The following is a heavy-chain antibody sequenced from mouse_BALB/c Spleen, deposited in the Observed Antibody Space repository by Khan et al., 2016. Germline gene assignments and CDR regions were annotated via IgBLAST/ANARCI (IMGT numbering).Heavy chain of an antibody. V-gene: IGHV3-1*02. CDR1: GYSITSGYS. J-gene: IGHJ1*01. CDR2: IHYSGNT. CDR3: ASSWDWYFDV. Sequence: EVQLQESGPDLVKPSQSLSLTCTVTGYSITSGYSWHWIRQFPGNKLEWMGYIHYSGNTNYNPSLKSRISITRDTSKNQFFLQLNSVTPEDAATYSCASSWDWYFDVWGAGTTVTVSS.